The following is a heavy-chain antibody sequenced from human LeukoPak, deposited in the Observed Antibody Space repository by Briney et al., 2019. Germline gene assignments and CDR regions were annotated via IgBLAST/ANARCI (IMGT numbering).Heavy chain of an antibody. V-gene: IGHV4-59*01. CDR2: IYYSGST. Sequence: SETLSLTCTVSGGSISSYYWSWIRQPPGKGLEWIEYIYYSGSTNYNPSLKSRVTISVDTSKNQFSLKLSSVTAADTAVYYCARGQLWFGELWGQGTLVTVSS. D-gene: IGHD3-10*01. CDR3: ARGQLWFGEL. J-gene: IGHJ4*02. CDR1: GGSISSYY.